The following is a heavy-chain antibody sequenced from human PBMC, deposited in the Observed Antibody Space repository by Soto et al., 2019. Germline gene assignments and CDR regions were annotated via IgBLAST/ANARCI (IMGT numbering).Heavy chain of an antibody. CDR1: GGSISSSTYY. J-gene: IGHJ4*02. CDR3: ARSGGNSVDFDY. CDR2: IYYSGST. Sequence: SETLSLTCTVSGGSISSSTYYWGWIRQPPGKGLEWIGSIYYSGSTYYNPSLKSRVTISVDTSKNQFSLKLSSVTAADTAVYYCARSGGNSVDFDYWGQGTLVT. V-gene: IGHV4-39*01. D-gene: IGHD2-21*02.